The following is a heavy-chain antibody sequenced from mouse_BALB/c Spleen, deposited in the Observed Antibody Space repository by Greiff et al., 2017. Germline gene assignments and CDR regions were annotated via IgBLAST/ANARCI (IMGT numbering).Heavy chain of an antibody. CDR2: ISYSGST. CDR1: GYSITSDYA. D-gene: IGHD1-1*02. Sequence: EVQLQESGPGLVKPSQSLSLTCTVTGYSITSDYAWNWIRQFPGNKLEWMGYISYSGSTSYNPSLKSRISITRDTSKNQFFLQLNSVTTEDPATYYCAWWKGYAMDYWGQGTSVTVSS. CDR3: AWWKGYAMDY. V-gene: IGHV3-2*02. J-gene: IGHJ4*01.